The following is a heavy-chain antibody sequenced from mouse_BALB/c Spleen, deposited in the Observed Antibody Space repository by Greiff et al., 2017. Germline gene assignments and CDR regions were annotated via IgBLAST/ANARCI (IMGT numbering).Heavy chain of an antibody. CDR2: ISDGGSYT. V-gene: IGHV5-4*02. D-gene: IGHD4-1*01. CDR3: ATLGRGPYFDY. J-gene: IGHJ2*01. Sequence: EVQRVESGGGLVKPGGSLKLSCAASGFTFSDYYMYWVRQTPEKRLEWVATISDGGSYTYYPDSVKGRFTISRDNAKNNLYLQMSSLKSEDTAMYYCATLGRGPYFDYWGQGTTLTVSS. CDR1: GFTFSDYY.